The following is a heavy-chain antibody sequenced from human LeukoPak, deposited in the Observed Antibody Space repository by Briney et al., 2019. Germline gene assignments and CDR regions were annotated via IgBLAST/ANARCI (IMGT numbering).Heavy chain of an antibody. CDR3: ARVTIFGVVNGMDV. J-gene: IGHJ6*02. D-gene: IGHD3-3*01. CDR1: GYTFTGYY. Sequence: ASVKVSCKASGYTFTGYYMHWVRQAPGQGLEWMGRINPNNGGTNYAQKFQGRVTMTRDTSISTAYMELSRLRSDDTAVYYCARVTIFGVVNGMDVWGQGTTVTVSS. V-gene: IGHV1-2*06. CDR2: INPNNGGT.